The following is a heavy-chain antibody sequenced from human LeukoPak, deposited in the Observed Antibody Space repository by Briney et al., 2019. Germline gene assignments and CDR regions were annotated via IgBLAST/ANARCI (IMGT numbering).Heavy chain of an antibody. CDR2: ISDDGSHK. CDR3: AGRGSGSYFDY. V-gene: IGHV3-30*04. J-gene: IGHJ4*02. CDR1: GFTFSRYA. Sequence: GGSLRLSCAASGFTFSRYAMHWVRQAPGKGLEWVAIISDDGSHKDYADSVKGRFTISRDNAKNTLYLQMNRLRAEDTAVYYCAGRGSGSYFDYWGQGTLVTVSS. D-gene: IGHD3-10*01.